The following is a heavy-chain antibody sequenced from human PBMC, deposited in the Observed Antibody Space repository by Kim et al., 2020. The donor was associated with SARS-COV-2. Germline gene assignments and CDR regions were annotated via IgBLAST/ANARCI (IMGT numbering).Heavy chain of an antibody. CDR3: AGGGDLYSSGKDAFDI. CDR1: GFTFSSYW. D-gene: IGHD6-19*01. Sequence: GGSLRLSCAASGFTFSSYWMTWVRQAPGKGLEWVANIKKDGNQKYYVDSVKGRFTISRDNSKNSLYLQMNSLRAEDTAVYYCAGGGDLYSSGKDAFDIWGQGTMVTVSS. J-gene: IGHJ3*02. V-gene: IGHV3-7*01. CDR2: IKKDGNQK.